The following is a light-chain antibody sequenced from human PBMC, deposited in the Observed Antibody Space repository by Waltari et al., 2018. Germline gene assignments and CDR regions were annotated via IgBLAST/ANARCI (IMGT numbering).Light chain of an antibody. Sequence: DIVMTQSPDSLAVSLGERATINFKSSQTLLYSSNNKNYLAWYQQKPGQPPKLVIYWASTRESGVPDRFSASGSGTDFNFTISSLQAEDVAVYYCQQYYTSPYTFAQGTKLEI. J-gene: IGKJ2*01. CDR2: WAS. CDR3: QQYYTSPYT. CDR1: QTLLYSSNNKNY. V-gene: IGKV4-1*01.